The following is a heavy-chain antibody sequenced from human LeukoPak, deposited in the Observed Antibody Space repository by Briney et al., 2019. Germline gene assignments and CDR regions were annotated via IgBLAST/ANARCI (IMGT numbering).Heavy chain of an antibody. CDR1: GFTVSSNY. D-gene: IGHD6-13*01. Sequence: GGSLRLSCAASGFTVSSNYMSWVRQAPGKGLEWVSVIYSGGSTYYADSVKGRFTISRDNSKNTLYLQMNSLRAEDTAVYYCATPAAAGRGDLAYWGQGTLVAVSS. CDR3: ATPAAAGRGDLAY. J-gene: IGHJ4*02. CDR2: IYSGGST. V-gene: IGHV3-53*01.